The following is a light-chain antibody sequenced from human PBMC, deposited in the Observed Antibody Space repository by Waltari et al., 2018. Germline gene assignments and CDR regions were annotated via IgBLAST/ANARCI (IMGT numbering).Light chain of an antibody. CDR3: QQYNHYYS. CDR2: EAS. CDR1: QRIATN. Sequence: IVMTQSPATLSVSPGGGATLSCRASQRIATNIAWYQQKPGQGPRLLISEASTRVAGIPARFSGGGSGTEFTLTISSLQSEDFAVYYCQQYNHYYSFGQGTRLEIK. V-gene: IGKV3-15*01. J-gene: IGKJ2*01.